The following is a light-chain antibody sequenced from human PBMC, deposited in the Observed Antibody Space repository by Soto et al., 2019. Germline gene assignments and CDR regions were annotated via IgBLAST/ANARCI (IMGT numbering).Light chain of an antibody. J-gene: IGKJ1*01. Sequence: IVLTQSPATLSLSPWKIATLSCRACQNISSYLIWYQLKPGQSPRLLIYDVSNRATGIPARFSGSGSGTDFTLTISSLEPEDFAVYSCQQRSNWPRTFGQRTKVDI. CDR2: DVS. CDR3: QQRSNWPRT. V-gene: IGKV3-11*01. CDR1: QNISSY.